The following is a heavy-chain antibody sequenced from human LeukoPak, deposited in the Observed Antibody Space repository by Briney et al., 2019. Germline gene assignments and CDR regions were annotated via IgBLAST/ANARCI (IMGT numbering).Heavy chain of an antibody. Sequence: PGGSLKLSCAASGFTFSGSAMHWVRQASGKGLEWVGRIRSKANSYATAYAASVKGRFTISRDDSKNTAYLQMNSLRAEDTAVYYCAKSDCASDGCKLLNYWGQGTLVTASS. V-gene: IGHV3-73*01. J-gene: IGHJ4*02. CDR2: IRSKANSYAT. CDR1: GFTFSGSA. CDR3: AKSDCASDGCKLLNY. D-gene: IGHD2-21*01.